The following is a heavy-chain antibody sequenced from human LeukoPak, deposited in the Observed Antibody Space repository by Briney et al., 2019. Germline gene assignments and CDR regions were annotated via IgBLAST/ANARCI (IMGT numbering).Heavy chain of an antibody. CDR3: ATGLFIAAADHHDY. V-gene: IGHV1-24*01. Sequence: ASVKVSCKVSGYTLTELSMHWVRQAPGRGLDWMGGFDPEDGETIYAQKFQGRVTMTEDTSTDTAYMELSSLRSEDTAVYYCATGLFIAAADHHDYWGQGTLVTVSS. J-gene: IGHJ4*02. D-gene: IGHD6-13*01. CDR1: GYTLTELS. CDR2: FDPEDGET.